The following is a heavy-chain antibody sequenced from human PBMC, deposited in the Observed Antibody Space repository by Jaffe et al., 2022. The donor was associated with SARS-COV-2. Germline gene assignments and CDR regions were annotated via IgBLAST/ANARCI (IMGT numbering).Heavy chain of an antibody. J-gene: IGHJ4*02. CDR2: INPSSRIT. D-gene: IGHD2-15*01. CDR1: GYILDSYF. Sequence: QVQLVQSGAEVKKPGASVEISCKASGYILDSYFMHWVRQAPGQGLEWMGIINPSSRITTYAPKFQGRLTMTPDRSASTVYMELSSLRSDDTAVYYCTRTYCKGVSCQKTEFDYWGQGTLVTVSS. V-gene: IGHV1-46*02. CDR3: TRTYCKGVSCQKTEFDY.